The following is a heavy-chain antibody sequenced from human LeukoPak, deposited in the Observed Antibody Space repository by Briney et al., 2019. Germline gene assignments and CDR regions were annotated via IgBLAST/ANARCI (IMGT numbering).Heavy chain of an antibody. CDR2: ISSSSTYI. J-gene: IGHJ4*02. Sequence: PGGSLRLSCAASGFTFSNYGMHWVRQAPGKGLEWVSCISSSSTYIYYADSVKGRFTISRDNAKNSLYLQMNSLRAEDTAVYYCASLHDIVVIPDATIDYWGQGTLVTVSS. D-gene: IGHD2-2*01. V-gene: IGHV3-21*01. CDR1: GFTFSNYG. CDR3: ASLHDIVVIPDATIDY.